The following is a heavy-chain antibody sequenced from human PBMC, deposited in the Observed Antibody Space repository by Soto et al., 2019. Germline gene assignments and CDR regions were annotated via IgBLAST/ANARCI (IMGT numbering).Heavy chain of an antibody. J-gene: IGHJ5*02. CDR3: VRHRGSGYDSNGFDP. Sequence: QLQLQQSGPRLVKPSETLSLACTVSGGFIDTSGHYWGWVRQPPGKDLQWVGSIFYDGTTYYNPSLKSRVSISVDTSKKQFFLRLSSVTAADKSVYFCVRHRGSGYDSNGFDPWGQGTLVTVSS. CDR2: IFYDGTT. CDR1: GGFIDTSGHY. D-gene: IGHD5-12*01. V-gene: IGHV4-39*01.